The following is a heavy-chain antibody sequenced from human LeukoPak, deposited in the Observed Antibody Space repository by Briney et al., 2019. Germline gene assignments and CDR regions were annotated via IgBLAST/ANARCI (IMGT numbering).Heavy chain of an antibody. CDR1: GYSISSGNY. CDR2: IYHSGST. CDR3: ASNPAVTTGY. Sequence: SETLSLTCTVSGYSISSGNYWGWIRQPPGKGLEWIGSIYHSGSTNYNPSLKSRVTISVDTSKNQFSLKLSSVTAADTAVYYCASNPAVTTGYWGQGTLVTVSS. V-gene: IGHV4-38-2*02. D-gene: IGHD4-17*01. J-gene: IGHJ4*02.